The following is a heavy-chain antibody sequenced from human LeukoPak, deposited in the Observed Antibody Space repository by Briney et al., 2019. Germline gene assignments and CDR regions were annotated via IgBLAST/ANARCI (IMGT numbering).Heavy chain of an antibody. D-gene: IGHD2-2*01. V-gene: IGHV4-39*02. CDR2: FHYSGNT. J-gene: IGHJ4*02. Sequence: SETLSLTCTVSGDSNSKSSFCWAWIHQPPGKGLEWIGSFHYSGNTFLNPSLKSRITMSVDTSKRHFSLKLNSITAADTAVYYCAKGPLRGTAAAIDYWGQGTLVTVSS. CDR3: AKGPLRGTAAAIDY. CDR1: GDSNSKSSFC.